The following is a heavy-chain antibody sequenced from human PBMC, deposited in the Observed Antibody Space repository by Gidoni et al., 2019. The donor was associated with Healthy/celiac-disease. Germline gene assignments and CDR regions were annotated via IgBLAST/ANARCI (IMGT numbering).Heavy chain of an antibody. CDR1: GFTFRRYS. Sequence: EMQLVESGGGLVQPGGARRISGAASGFTFRRYSMNWVRQAPGKGLGWVSYISSSRITIYYADSVKGRFTISRDNAKNSLYLQMNSLRDEDTAVYYCARDLGYYYGSGSYRGLFDYWGQGTLVTVSS. CDR2: ISSSRITI. V-gene: IGHV3-48*02. CDR3: ARDLGYYYGSGSYRGLFDY. D-gene: IGHD3-10*01. J-gene: IGHJ4*02.